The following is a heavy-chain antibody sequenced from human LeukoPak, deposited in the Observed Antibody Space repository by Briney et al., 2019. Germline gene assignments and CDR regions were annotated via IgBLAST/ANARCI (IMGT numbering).Heavy chain of an antibody. CDR2: IWYDGSNR. J-gene: IGHJ6*02. CDR3: ARALREGGMDV. Sequence: GGSLRLSCAASGFTFSSYGMHWVRQAPGKGLEWVAVIWYDGSNRYYADSVKGRFTISRDNSKNTLYLQMNSLRAEDTAVYYCARALREGGMDVWGQGTTVTVSS. CDR1: GFTFSSYG. V-gene: IGHV3-33*01.